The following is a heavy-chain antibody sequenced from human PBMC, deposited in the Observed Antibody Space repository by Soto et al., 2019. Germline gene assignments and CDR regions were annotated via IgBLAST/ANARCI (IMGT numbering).Heavy chain of an antibody. V-gene: IGHV5-10-1*01. CDR3: ARLPEQLIAARLLDNYGMDV. D-gene: IGHD6-6*01. CDR1: GYSFTSYW. Sequence: GESLKISCKGSGYSFTSYWISWVRQMPGKGLEWMGRIDPSDSYTNYSPSFQGHVTISADKSISTAYLQWSSLKASDTAMYYCARLPEQLIAARLLDNYGMDVWGHGTTVTVSS. CDR2: IDPSDSYT. J-gene: IGHJ6*02.